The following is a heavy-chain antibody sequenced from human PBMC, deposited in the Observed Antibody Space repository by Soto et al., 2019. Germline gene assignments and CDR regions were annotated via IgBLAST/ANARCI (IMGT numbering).Heavy chain of an antibody. CDR2: LIHGGST. D-gene: IGHD3-16*01. V-gene: IGHV4-34*12. CDR3: ARSPLGYDYVRQTWREVGDSFDI. Sequence: SETLYLTCAIYGASLGGFHWTWLRQAPGKGLEWIGELIHGGSTNYNPSLKGRVSFSLDTSKNQFSLHLMSVTAADTAVYYCARSPLGYDYVRQTWREVGDSFDIWGRGTLVTVSS. J-gene: IGHJ3*02. CDR1: GASLGGFH.